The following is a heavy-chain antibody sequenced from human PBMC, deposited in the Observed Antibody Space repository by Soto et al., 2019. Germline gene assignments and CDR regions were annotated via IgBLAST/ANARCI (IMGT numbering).Heavy chain of an antibody. CDR1: GYTFTNYG. J-gene: IGHJ5*02. V-gene: IGHV1-18*01. CDR2: INVYNGNT. CDR3: ARGVGSGSYYNKYNWFDP. D-gene: IGHD3-10*01. Sequence: QVQLVQSGGEVKKPGASVKVSCKASGYTFTNYGISWVRQAPGQGLEWMGWINVYNGNTKYAQKVQGRVTMTTDTXMXTXXMKLRSLRSDDTAVYYCARGVGSGSYYNKYNWFDPWGQGTLVTVSS.